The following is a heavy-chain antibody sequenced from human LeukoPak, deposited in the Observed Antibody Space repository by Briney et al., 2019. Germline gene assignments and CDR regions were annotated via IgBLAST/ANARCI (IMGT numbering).Heavy chain of an antibody. D-gene: IGHD6-19*01. CDR2: ISSSSYI. Sequence: PGGSLRLSCAASGFTFSSYSMNWVRQAPGKGLEWVSSISSSSYIYYADSVKGRFTISRDNAKNSLYLQMNSLRAEDTAVYYCARDPGIAVADWFDPWGQGTLVTVSS. J-gene: IGHJ5*02. V-gene: IGHV3-21*01. CDR1: GFTFSSYS. CDR3: ARDPGIAVADWFDP.